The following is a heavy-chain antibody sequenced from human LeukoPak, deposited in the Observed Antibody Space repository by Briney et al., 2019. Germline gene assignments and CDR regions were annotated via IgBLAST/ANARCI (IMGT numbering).Heavy chain of an antibody. CDR3: AKVYGDYAGLDWFDP. J-gene: IGHJ5*02. CDR2: IYHSGST. D-gene: IGHD4-17*01. Sequence: SETLSLTCNVSGYSISSGYYWAWIRQSPGKGLEWIGSIYHSGSTYYNPSLKSRVTMSVDTSKKQFSLNLSSVTAADTAVYYCAKVYGDYAGLDWFDPWGQGTLVTVSS. V-gene: IGHV4-38-2*02. CDR1: GYSISSGYY.